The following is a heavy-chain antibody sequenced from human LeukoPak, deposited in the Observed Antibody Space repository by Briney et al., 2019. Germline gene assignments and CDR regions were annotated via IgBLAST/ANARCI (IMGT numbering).Heavy chain of an antibody. J-gene: IGHJ4*02. CDR1: GFTFSSYW. Sequence: PGGSLRLSCAASGFTFSSYWMHWVRQAPGKGLVWVSRINSDGSSTSYADSVKGRFTISRDNAKSTLYLQMNSLRAEDTAVYYCAPIPGIAVAGPLDYWGQGTLVTVSS. CDR3: APIPGIAVAGPLDY. CDR2: INSDGSST. D-gene: IGHD6-19*01. V-gene: IGHV3-74*01.